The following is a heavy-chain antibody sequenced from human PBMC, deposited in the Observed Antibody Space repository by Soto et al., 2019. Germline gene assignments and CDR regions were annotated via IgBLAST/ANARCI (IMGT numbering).Heavy chain of an antibody. CDR3: AKERFVYDFGIVPAATLIGLAV. CDR1: GFTFSSSW. D-gene: IGHD2-2*01. V-gene: IGHV3-7*03. CDR2: INPDGSVA. Sequence: EVQLVDSGGALVQPGGSLRISCAASGFTFSSSWMAWVRQAPGKGLEWVALINPDGSVASYVGSVRGRFIISRDNSKNTMYLQMNSLSAEDTGVYYCAKERFVYDFGIVPAATLIGLAVWGQGTTVTVSS. J-gene: IGHJ6*02.